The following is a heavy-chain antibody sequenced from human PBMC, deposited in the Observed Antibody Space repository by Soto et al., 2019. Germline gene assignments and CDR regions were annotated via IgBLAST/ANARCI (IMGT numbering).Heavy chain of an antibody. CDR2: IYYSGST. V-gene: IGHV4-39*01. J-gene: IGHJ6*02. D-gene: IGHD2-8*01. Sequence: TLSLTCTVSGGSISSSSYYWGWIRQPPGKGLEWIGSIYYSGSTYYNPSLKSRVTISVDTSKNQFSLKLSSVTAADTAVYYCARHEWAEIYGMDVWGQGTTVTVSS. CDR1: GGSISSSSYY. CDR3: ARHEWAEIYGMDV.